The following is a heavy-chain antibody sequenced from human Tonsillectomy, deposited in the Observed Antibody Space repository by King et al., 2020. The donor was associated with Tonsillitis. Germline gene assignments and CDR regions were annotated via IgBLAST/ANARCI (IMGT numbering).Heavy chain of an antibody. V-gene: IGHV3-23*04. CDR2: ISGSDDTT. Sequence: VQLVESGGGLVQPGGSLRLSCAASGFSFSSYAMSWVRQAPGKGLEWVSTISGSDDTTDFADSVKGRFTISRDNSKSTLYLQVNSLRAEETAVYYCAKHGGTDAFDIWGQGTMVTVSS. CDR1: GFSFSSYA. D-gene: IGHD3-16*01. J-gene: IGHJ3*02. CDR3: AKHGGTDAFDI.